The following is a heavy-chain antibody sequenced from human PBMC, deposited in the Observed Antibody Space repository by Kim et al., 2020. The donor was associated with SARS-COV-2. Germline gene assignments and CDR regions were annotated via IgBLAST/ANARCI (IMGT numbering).Heavy chain of an antibody. Sequence: TDGRTTDYAAPVEGRYTISRDDSRNTLYLQMNRLQTEDTAVYYCTTGGAAWGQGTLVTVSS. V-gene: IGHV3-15*01. CDR3: TTGGAA. CDR2: TDGRTT. J-gene: IGHJ5*02.